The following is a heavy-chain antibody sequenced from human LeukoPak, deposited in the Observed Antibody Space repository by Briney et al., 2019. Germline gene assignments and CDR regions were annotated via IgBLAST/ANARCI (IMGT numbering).Heavy chain of an antibody. CDR3: ARDDGGSYQTAFDI. CDR2: ISSSGSTI. V-gene: IGHV3-11*04. J-gene: IGHJ3*02. CDR1: GFTFSNAW. D-gene: IGHD1-26*01. Sequence: GGSLRLSCAASGFTFSNAWMSWVRQAPGKGLEWVSYISSSGSTIYYADSVKGRFTISRDNAKNSLYLQMNSLRAEDTAVYYCARDDGGSYQTAFDIWGQGTMVTVSS.